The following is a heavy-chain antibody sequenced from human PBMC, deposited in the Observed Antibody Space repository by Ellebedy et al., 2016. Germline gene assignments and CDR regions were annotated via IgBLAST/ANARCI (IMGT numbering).Heavy chain of an antibody. CDR1: GFTFSGSA. Sequence: GGSLRLSCAASGFTFSGSAMHWVRQAPGKGMEWVATISYDGNNKYYGDSVEGRITISRDDSKNTLFLEMHTLLREDTAVYYCARGGSRRSWSQVDLWGQGTLVTVSS. CDR3: ARGGSRRSWSQVDL. J-gene: IGHJ4*02. CDR2: ISYDGNNK. V-gene: IGHV3-30-3*01. D-gene: IGHD6-13*01.